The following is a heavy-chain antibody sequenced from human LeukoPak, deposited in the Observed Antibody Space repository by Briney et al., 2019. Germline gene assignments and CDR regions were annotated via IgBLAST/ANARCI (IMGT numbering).Heavy chain of an antibody. D-gene: IGHD1-14*01. Sequence: GGSLRLSCAASGFPFGTYNMNWVRQAPGKGLEWVSGISGSGSSTFYADSVKGRFTISRDNSKNTLYVEMNSLRDEDTAVYYCAKDLGRNRERPYALDFWGQGTMVTVSS. CDR1: GFPFGTYN. V-gene: IGHV3-23*01. CDR2: ISGSGSST. CDR3: AKDLGRNRERPYALDF. J-gene: IGHJ3*01.